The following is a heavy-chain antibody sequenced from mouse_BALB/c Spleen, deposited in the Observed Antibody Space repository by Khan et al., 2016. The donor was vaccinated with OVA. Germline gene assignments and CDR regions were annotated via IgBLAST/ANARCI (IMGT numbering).Heavy chain of an antibody. Sequence: VKLVESGPGLVAPSQSLSITCTISGFSLTNYGVHWVRQPPGKGLEWLVLMWSDGSTTYNSALKSRLTISKDNSKSQVFLKMNSLQTDDTAMYFCARQPYYHYNVMDYWGQGTSVTVSS. J-gene: IGHJ4*01. V-gene: IGHV2-6-1*01. CDR3: ARQPYYHYNVMDY. CDR2: MWSDGST. D-gene: IGHD2-10*01. CDR1: GFSLTNYG.